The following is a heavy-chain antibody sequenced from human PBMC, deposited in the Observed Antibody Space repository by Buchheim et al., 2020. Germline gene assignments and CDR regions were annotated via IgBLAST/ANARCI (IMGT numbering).Heavy chain of an antibody. CDR2: INSDGGDT. CDR1: GFTFSTYW. Sequence: EVQLVESGGDSVQPGGSLRLSCAASGFTFSTYWMHWVRQAPGKGLVWVSRINSDGGDTSDADSVKGRFTISRDNAKKTLYLQMNSLRAEDTAVYYCARGGVGGHFDYWGQGTL. J-gene: IGHJ4*02. CDR3: ARGGVGGHFDY. D-gene: IGHD1-26*01. V-gene: IGHV3-74*01.